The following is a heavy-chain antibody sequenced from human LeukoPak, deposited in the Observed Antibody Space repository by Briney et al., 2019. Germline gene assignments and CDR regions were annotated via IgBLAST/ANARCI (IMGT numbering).Heavy chain of an antibody. J-gene: IGHJ3*02. V-gene: IGHV4-39*01. Sequence: SETLSLTCTVSGGSISSSSYYWGWVRQPPGKGLEWIGSIYYSGSTYYNPSLKSRVTISVDTSKNQFSLKLSSVTAADTAVYYCARLAAFDIWGQGTMVTVSS. CDR1: GGSISSSSYY. CDR3: ARLAAFDI. CDR2: IYYSGST.